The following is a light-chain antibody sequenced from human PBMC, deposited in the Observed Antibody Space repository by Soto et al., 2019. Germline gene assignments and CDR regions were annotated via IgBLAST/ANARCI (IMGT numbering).Light chain of an antibody. CDR2: DVA. Sequence: QSVLTQPVSVSGSPGQSITIPCTGTSSDIGAYDSGSWYQQYPGKAPKLIIYDVANRPSGVSDRLSGSKSGNTASLTISGLQAEDEADYYCSSYTTFSTLVLGGGTKLTVL. CDR3: SSYTTFSTLV. CDR1: SSDIGAYDS. V-gene: IGLV2-14*01. J-gene: IGLJ3*02.